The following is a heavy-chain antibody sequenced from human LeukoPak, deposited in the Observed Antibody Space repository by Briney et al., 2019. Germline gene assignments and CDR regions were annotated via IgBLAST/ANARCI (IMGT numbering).Heavy chain of an antibody. CDR2: FYHSGSA. CDR3: VVSGNYYNCADY. J-gene: IGHJ4*02. CDR1: GYSFSSGYY. D-gene: IGHD3-10*01. Sequence: SGTLSLTCSVSGYSFSSGYYWGWIRQPPGKGLEWIGSFYHSGSAYYNPSLKSRVTISVDTSKNQFSLKLSSVTAADTAVYYCVVSGNYYNCADYWGQGNLVTVSS. V-gene: IGHV4-38-2*02.